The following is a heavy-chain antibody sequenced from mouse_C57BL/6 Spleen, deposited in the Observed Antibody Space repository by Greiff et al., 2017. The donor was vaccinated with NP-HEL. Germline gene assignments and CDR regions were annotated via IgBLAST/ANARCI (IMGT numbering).Heavy chain of an antibody. D-gene: IGHD1-1*01. CDR2: IYPGSGNT. CDR1: GYTFTDYY. V-gene: IGHV1-76*01. Sequence: QVQLKESGAELVRPGASVKLSCKASGYTFTDYYINWVKQRPGQGLEWIARIYPGSGNTYYNEKFKGKATLTAEKSSSTAYMQLSSLTSEDSAVYFCARGTTVAYWGQGTLVTVSA. CDR3: ARGTTVAY. J-gene: IGHJ3*01.